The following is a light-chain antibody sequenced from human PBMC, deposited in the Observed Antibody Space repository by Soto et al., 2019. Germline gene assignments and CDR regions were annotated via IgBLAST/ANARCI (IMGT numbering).Light chain of an antibody. J-gene: IGKJ5*01. CDR2: DAS. V-gene: IGKV3D-20*01. CDR3: QQYGSSPIT. Sequence: EIVLTQSPATMSLSPGERATLSCGASESVSYRYVAWYQRKGGLAPRLLIHDASTRASGIPDRFSGSKSGTDFTLTIRGLEPEDAAVYYCQQYGSSPITFGQGTRLEIK. CDR1: ESVSYRY.